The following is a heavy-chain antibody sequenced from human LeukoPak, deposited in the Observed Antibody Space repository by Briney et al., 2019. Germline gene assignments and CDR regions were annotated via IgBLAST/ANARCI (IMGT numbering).Heavy chain of an antibody. V-gene: IGHV3-74*01. J-gene: IGHJ4*02. CDR1: GNYW. D-gene: IGHD2/OR15-2a*01. Sequence: GSLRLSCAASGNYWMHWVRQAPGKGLVWVSRINSDGSWTSYADSVKGRFTISKDNAKNTVYLQMNSLRAEDTAVYYCVSFYETYWGRGTLVTVSS. CDR2: INSDGSWT. CDR3: VSFYETY.